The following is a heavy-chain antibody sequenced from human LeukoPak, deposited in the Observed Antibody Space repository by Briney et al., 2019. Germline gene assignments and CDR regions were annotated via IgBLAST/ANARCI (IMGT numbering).Heavy chain of an antibody. CDR3: ARSSGDGYNLRDPYFDY. D-gene: IGHD5-24*01. CDR1: GVSISSSNSY. Sequence: PSETLSLTCTVSGVSISSSNSYWGWIRQPPGKGLEWIGSIYYSGNTYYNASLKSQVSISIDTSKSQFSLKLSSVTAADTAVYYCARSSGDGYNLRDPYFDYWGQGTLVTVSS. J-gene: IGHJ4*02. V-gene: IGHV4-39*07. CDR2: IYYSGNT.